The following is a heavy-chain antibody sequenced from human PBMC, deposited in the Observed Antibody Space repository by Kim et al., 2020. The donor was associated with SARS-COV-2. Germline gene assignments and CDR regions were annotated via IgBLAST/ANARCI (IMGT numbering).Heavy chain of an antibody. CDR1: GFTFSDYD. D-gene: IGHD3-16*01. Sequence: GGSLRLSCVTSGFTFSDYDMNWVRQAPGKGLEWLSFITKNSGTIYYEESVMGRSTISRDNAKNSLYLQMDRLRAEDTAAYYCVRDRWGGWFDSWGQGTRV. CDR2: ITKNSGTI. J-gene: IGHJ5*01. CDR3: VRDRWGGWFDS. V-gene: IGHV3-48*01.